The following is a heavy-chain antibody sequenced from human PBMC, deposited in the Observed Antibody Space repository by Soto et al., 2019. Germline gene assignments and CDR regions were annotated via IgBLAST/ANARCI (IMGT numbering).Heavy chain of an antibody. CDR1: SGSISSGGYY. CDR2: IYYNGNT. D-gene: IGHD2-15*01. Sequence: SETLSLTCTVSSGSISSGGYYWSWIRQHPGRGLEWIGYIYYNGNTYYNPSLKSRVTVSVDTSKNQFPLNVRSVTAADTAVYYCARCSLVVIPVPGFDPWGQGTLVTVSS. V-gene: IGHV4-31*03. J-gene: IGHJ5*02. CDR3: ARCSLVVIPVPGFDP.